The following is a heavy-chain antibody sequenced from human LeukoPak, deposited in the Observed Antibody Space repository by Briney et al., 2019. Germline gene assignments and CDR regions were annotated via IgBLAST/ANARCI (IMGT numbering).Heavy chain of an antibody. CDR2: ISSSSSYI. CDR3: ARGHTAVTRHFDF. D-gene: IGHD4-17*01. V-gene: IGHV3-21*01. J-gene: IGHJ4*02. CDR1: GFTFSSYS. Sequence: NPGGSLRLSCAASGFTFSSYSMNWVRQAPGKGLEWVSSISSSSSYIYYADSVKGRFTISRDNAKNSLYLQMNSLRAEDTAVYYCARGHTAVTRHFDFWGQGTLVTVSS.